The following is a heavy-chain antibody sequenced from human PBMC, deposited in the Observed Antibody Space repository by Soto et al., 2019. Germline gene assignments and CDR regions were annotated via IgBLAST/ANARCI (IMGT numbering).Heavy chain of an antibody. J-gene: IGHJ4*02. CDR3: AREAAGSFDS. D-gene: IGHD2-15*01. CDR1: GDSVSSNSAA. V-gene: IGHV6-1*01. Sequence: SQTLSLTCAISGDSVSSNSAAWNRTRQSPSRGLEWLGRTYYRSKWYNDYAVAVKSRITINPDTSKNQFSLQLNSVTPEDTAGYFCAREAAGSFDSWGQGTLGTVSS. CDR2: TYYRSKWYN.